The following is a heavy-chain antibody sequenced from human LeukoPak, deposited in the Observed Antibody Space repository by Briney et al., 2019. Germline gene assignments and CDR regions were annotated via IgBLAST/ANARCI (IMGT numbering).Heavy chain of an antibody. CDR3: AREMDYYDSSGYCDY. CDR2: ISSSSTYI. Sequence: TGGSLRLSCAASGFTFRSYSMSWVRQAPGKGLVWVSSISSSSTYIHYADSVKGRFTISRDNAKNSLYLQMNSLRAEDTAVYYCAREMDYYDSSGYCDYWGQGTLVTVSS. V-gene: IGHV3-21*01. J-gene: IGHJ4*02. D-gene: IGHD3-22*01. CDR1: GFTFRSYS.